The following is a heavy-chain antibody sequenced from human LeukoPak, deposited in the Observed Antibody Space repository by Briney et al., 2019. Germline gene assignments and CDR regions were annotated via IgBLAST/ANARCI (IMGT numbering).Heavy chain of an antibody. J-gene: IGHJ3*02. CDR2: ISYDGSNK. Sequence: GGSLRLSCAASGXTFSSYGMHWVRQAPGKGLEWVAVISYDGSNKYFADSVKGRFTISRDNSKNTLYLQMNSLRAEDTAVYYCAKDSGIAVAGTLRAFDIWGQGTMVTVSS. D-gene: IGHD6-19*01. CDR1: GXTFSSYG. V-gene: IGHV3-30*18. CDR3: AKDSGIAVAGTLRAFDI.